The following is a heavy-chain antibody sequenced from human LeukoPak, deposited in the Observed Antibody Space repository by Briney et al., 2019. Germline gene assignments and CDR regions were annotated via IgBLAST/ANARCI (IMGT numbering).Heavy chain of an antibody. CDR2: IYHSGST. CDR1: GGSISSGGYS. V-gene: IGHV4-30-2*01. J-gene: IGHJ4*02. D-gene: IGHD3-16*02. Sequence: SQTLSLTCAVSGGSISSGGYSWSWIRQPPGKGLEWIGYIYHSGSTYYNPSLKSRVTISVDRSKNQFSLKLSSVTAADTAVYYCAREGPDGYIDYWGQGTLVTVSS. CDR3: AREGPDGYIDY.